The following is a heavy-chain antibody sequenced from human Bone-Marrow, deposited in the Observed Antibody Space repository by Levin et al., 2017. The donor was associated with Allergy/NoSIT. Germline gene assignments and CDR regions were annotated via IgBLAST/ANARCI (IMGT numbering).Heavy chain of an antibody. Sequence: GGSLRLSCVASGFTFEDFGMHWVRQVPGKGLQWVSGITANSDNIAYADSVKGRFTVSRDNAKRSLFLQMDSLRPEDTALYYCAKVRAAAVGTGYFDSRGHGTWVTVSS. V-gene: IGHV3-9*01. CDR3: AKVRAAAVGTGYFDS. CDR1: GFTFEDFG. J-gene: IGHJ4*01. D-gene: IGHD6-13*01. CDR2: ITANSDNI.